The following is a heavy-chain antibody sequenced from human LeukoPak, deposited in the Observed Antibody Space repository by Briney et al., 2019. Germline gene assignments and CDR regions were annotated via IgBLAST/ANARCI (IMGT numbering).Heavy chain of an antibody. CDR1: GYTFTSYY. CDR2: INPSRGST. V-gene: IGHV1-46*01. D-gene: IGHD3-22*01. CDR3: ARGGYYYDSSGYYKNENDY. J-gene: IGHJ4*02. Sequence: ASVKVSCKASGYTFTSYYMHWVRQAPGQGLEWMGIINPSRGSTSYAQKFHGRVTITRNTSISTAYMELSSLRSEDTAVYYCARGGYYYDSSGYYKNENDYWGQGTLVTVSS.